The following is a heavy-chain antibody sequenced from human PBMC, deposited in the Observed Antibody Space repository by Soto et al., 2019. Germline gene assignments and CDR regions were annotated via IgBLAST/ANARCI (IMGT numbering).Heavy chain of an antibody. CDR1: GYKVSTWHNFTSYW. J-gene: IGHJ4*02. CDR2: IYPGDSDT. CDR3: ARLPYDILTGYYRRFFDY. Sequence: PGESLKISCMGSGYKVSTWHNFTSYWIAWVRQMPGEGLEWMGIIYPGDSDTRYSPSFQGQVTISADKSISTAYLQWSSLKASDTAMYYCARLPYDILTGYYRRFFDYWGQGTLVTVSS. D-gene: IGHD3-9*01. V-gene: IGHV5-51*01.